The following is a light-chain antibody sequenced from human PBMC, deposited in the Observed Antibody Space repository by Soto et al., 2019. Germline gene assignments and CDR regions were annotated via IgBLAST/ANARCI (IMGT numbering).Light chain of an antibody. CDR2: DAS. CDR1: QSVSSS. V-gene: IGKV3-15*01. Sequence: EIVMTQSPATLSVYPGDRATLSCRASQSVSSSLAWYQQIPGQAPRLLIYDASTRATGIPARFGGSGSGTEFTLNISSLQSEDFAVYYCQQYNNWPPLTFGGGTKVELK. J-gene: IGKJ4*01. CDR3: QQYNNWPPLT.